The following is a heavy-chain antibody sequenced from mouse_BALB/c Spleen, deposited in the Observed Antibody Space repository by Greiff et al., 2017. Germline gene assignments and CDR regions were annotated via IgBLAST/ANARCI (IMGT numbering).Heavy chain of an antibody. D-gene: IGHD1-2*01. CDR3: ARDYYGSYWYFDV. V-gene: IGHV2-6-7*01. Sequence: QVQLKESGPGLVAPSQSLSITCTVSGFSLTGYGVNWVRQPPGKGLEWLGMIWGDGSTDYNSALKSGLSISKDNSKSQVFLKMNSLQTDDTARYYCARDYYGSYWYFDVWGAGTTVTVSS. CDR1: GFSLTGYG. CDR2: IWGDGST. J-gene: IGHJ1*01.